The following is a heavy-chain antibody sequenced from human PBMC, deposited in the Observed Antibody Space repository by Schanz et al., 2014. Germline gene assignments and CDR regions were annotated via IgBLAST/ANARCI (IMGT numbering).Heavy chain of an antibody. CDR2: ISPYNGNT. J-gene: IGHJ4*02. CDR1: GYTFTGYY. CDR3: ARDGVDAAAGGNY. Sequence: QVQLVQSGAEMKKPGASVKVSCKASGYTFTGYYMHWVRQAPGQGLEWMGWISPYNGNTNYAQKLQGRVTMTADTSTSTAYMELSSLRSEDTAVYYCARDGVDAAAGGNYWGQGTLVTVSS. V-gene: IGHV1-18*04. D-gene: IGHD6-13*01.